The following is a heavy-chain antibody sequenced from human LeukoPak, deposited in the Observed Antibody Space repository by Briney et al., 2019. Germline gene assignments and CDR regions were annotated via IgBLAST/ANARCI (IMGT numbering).Heavy chain of an antibody. CDR3: ARDQPAWYYYDSSGYSPFDY. Sequence: GGSLRLSCAASGFTSSSYSMNWVRQAPGKGLEWVSSISSSSSYIYYADSVKGRFTISRDNAKNSLYLQMNSLRAEDTAVYYCARDQPAWYYYDSSGYSPFDYWGQGTLVTVSS. CDR1: GFTSSSYS. CDR2: ISSSSSYI. V-gene: IGHV3-21*01. D-gene: IGHD3-22*01. J-gene: IGHJ4*02.